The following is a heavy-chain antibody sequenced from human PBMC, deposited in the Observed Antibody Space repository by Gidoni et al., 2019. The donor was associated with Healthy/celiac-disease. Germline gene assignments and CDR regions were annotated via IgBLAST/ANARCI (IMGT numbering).Heavy chain of an antibody. CDR2: IWYDGSNK. Sequence: QVPLVESGGGVVQPRRSLRLSCAASGFTFSSYGMHWVRQAPGKGLEWVAVIWYDGSNKYYADSVKGRFTISRDNSKNTLYLQMNSLRAEDTAVYYCARAGDSGSYHWYFDLWGRGTLVTVSS. V-gene: IGHV3-33*01. CDR3: ARAGDSGSYHWYFDL. CDR1: GFTFSSYG. D-gene: IGHD1-26*01. J-gene: IGHJ2*01.